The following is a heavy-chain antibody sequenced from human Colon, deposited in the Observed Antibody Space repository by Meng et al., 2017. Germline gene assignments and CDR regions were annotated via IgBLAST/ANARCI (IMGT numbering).Heavy chain of an antibody. D-gene: IGHD3-22*01. CDR3: ARDFHSTMTVFDS. V-gene: IGHV4-4*02. CDR1: GGSITNDNW. Sequence: HESGPGLVKPSGTLSLTCAVSGGSITNDNWWSWVRQPPGKGLEWIGEIFHAGNTSYNPSLKSRVTMSLDKSKNQFSLTLTSVTAADTAVYYCARDFHSTMTVFDSWGQGTLVTVSS. CDR2: IFHAGNT. J-gene: IGHJ4*02.